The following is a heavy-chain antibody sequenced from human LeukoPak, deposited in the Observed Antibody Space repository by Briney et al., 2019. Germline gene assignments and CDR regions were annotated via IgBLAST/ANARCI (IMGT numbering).Heavy chain of an antibody. CDR2: ISGSGDST. CDR3: ARPRGCSSTCSNFDY. V-gene: IGHV3-23*01. Sequence: GGSLRLSCAASGFTFSSYAMSWVRQAPGKGLEWVSGISGSGDSTYYADSVKGRFIISRDNAKNSLYLRMNSLRAEDTAVYYCARPRGCSSTCSNFDYWGQGTLVAVSS. D-gene: IGHD2-15*01. CDR1: GFTFSSYA. J-gene: IGHJ4*02.